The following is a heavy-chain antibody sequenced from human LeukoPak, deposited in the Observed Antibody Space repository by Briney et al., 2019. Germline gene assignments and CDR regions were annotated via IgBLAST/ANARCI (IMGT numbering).Heavy chain of an antibody. J-gene: IGHJ4*02. V-gene: IGHV4-34*01. CDR3: ARQYSYAVYYFDY. Sequence: SETLSLTCAVYGGSFSGYYWSWIRQPPGKGLEWIGEINHSGSTNYNPSLKSRVTISVDTSKNQFSLKLSSATAADTAVYYCARQYSYAVYYFDYWGQGTLVTVSS. CDR2: INHSGST. CDR1: GGSFSGYY. D-gene: IGHD5-18*01.